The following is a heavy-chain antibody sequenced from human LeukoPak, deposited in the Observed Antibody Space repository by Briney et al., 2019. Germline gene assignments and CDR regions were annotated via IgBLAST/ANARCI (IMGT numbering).Heavy chain of an antibody. D-gene: IGHD6-13*01. CDR1: GGSITSSDYW. J-gene: IGHJ4*02. CDR2: IYYSGST. CDR3: ARRSSSWYYFED. Sequence: SETLSLTCTVSGGSITSSDYWWAWIRLPPGRGLEWIGSIYYSGSTYYNPPLKSRATISVDTSKNQFSLKLSSVTTADAAVYFCARRSSSWYYFEDWGQGTLVTVSS. V-gene: IGHV4-39*07.